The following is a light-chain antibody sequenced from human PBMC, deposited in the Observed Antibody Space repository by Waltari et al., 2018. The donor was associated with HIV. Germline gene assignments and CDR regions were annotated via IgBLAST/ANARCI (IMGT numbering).Light chain of an antibody. Sequence: EIVLTQSPGTLSLSPGERVILSCRASQSVHTNYLAWFQQKPGQPPRLLIYATSLRATDIPERVSGSGSGTDFTLTITRLEPEDFAVYYCHQYGTSPPITFGQGTRLEI. CDR3: HQYGTSPPIT. J-gene: IGKJ5*01. V-gene: IGKV3-20*01. CDR2: ATS. CDR1: QSVHTNY.